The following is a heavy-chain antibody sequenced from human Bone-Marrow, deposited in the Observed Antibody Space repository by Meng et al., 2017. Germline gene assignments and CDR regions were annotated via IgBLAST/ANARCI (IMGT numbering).Heavy chain of an antibody. V-gene: IGHV3-15*01. CDR1: GFTFSNAW. CDR2: IKNKIDGETT. J-gene: IGHJ4*02. CDR3: ATDLGLIVTPNVGY. Sequence: GGSLRLSCAASGFTFSNAWMSWVRQAPGKGLEWVGRIKNKIDGETTDYAASVKGRFTISRDDLKEVLYLQMNSLTTEDTAVYYCATDLGLIVTPNVGYWGQGTLVTVSS. D-gene: IGHD5-12*01.